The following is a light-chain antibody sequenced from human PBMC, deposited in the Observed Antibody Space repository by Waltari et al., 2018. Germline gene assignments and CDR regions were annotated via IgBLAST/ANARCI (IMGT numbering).Light chain of an antibody. Sequence: QSALTQPASVSGSPGQSITISCPATDSDVGAYDFVSRYQQHPGKAPHLIIYEVSNRPSGISNRFSASKSGNTASLTISGLQAEDEADYYCSSYTTSSAPGVFGTGTRVTVL. CDR1: DSDVGAYDF. V-gene: IGLV2-14*01. J-gene: IGLJ1*01. CDR3: SSYTTSSAPGV. CDR2: EVS.